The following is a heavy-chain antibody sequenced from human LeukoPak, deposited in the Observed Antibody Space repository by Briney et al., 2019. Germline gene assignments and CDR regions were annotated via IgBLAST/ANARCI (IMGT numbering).Heavy chain of an antibody. Sequence: SETLSLTCAVSVGSISSYYWSWIRQPPGRGREWVGYIYYSGSTNYNLSLKSRVTISVDTSKNPSSLKLRPVTTADTAVYYCARHSPSGSDYGGLFAPWSQGTLATVSS. D-gene: IGHD1-26*01. CDR1: VGSISSYY. CDR3: ARHSPSGSDYGGLFAP. J-gene: IGHJ5*02. CDR2: IYYSGST. V-gene: IGHV4-59*08.